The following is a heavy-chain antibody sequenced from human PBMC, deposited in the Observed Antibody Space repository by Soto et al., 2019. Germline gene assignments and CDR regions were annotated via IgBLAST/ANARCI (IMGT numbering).Heavy chain of an antibody. J-gene: IGHJ3*02. CDR3: AKATATGGGVFEI. CDR2: ILVAGSQ. Sequence: PGGSLRLSCAVSGFICSSYDMSWVRQAPGKGLAWVSTILVAGSQHYEDSVQGRFTISRDTSKNTVFLYMNSLTAGDTAVYYCAKATATGGGVFEIYGQGTMVTVSS. D-gene: IGHD2-8*02. CDR1: GFICSSYD. V-gene: IGHV3-23*01.